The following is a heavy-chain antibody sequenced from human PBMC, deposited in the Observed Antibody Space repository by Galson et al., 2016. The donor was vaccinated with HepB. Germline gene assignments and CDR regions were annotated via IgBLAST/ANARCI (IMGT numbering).Heavy chain of an antibody. CDR1: GFPFSNYS. J-gene: IGHJ5*02. D-gene: IGHD6-19*01. CDR3: TRLSSAWSDDH. V-gene: IGHV3-48*02. CDR2: ISSGSGTI. Sequence: SLRLSCAASGFPFSNYSMNWVRQAPGKGLEWVSYISSGSGTIYYVDSVKGRFTISRDDAKDSLFLHMNSLGDEDTAVYYCTRLSSAWSDDHWGQGTLVTVSS.